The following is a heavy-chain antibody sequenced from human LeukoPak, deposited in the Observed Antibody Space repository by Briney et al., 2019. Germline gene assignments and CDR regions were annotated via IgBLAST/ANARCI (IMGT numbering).Heavy chain of an antibody. Sequence: GGSLRLPCKGSGYSFTSYWIGWVRQMPGKGLEWMGIIYPGDSDTRYSPSFQGQVTISADKSISTAYLQWSSLKASDTAMYYCARPQFYGSGSSVTDYWGQGTLVTVSS. CDR1: GYSFTSYW. CDR3: ARPQFYGSGSSVTDY. CDR2: IYPGDSDT. D-gene: IGHD3-10*01. V-gene: IGHV5-51*01. J-gene: IGHJ4*02.